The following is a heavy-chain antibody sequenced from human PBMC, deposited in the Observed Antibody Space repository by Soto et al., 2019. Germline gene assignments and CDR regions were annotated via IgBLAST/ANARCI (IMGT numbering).Heavy chain of an antibody. D-gene: IGHD6-13*01. V-gene: IGHV3-48*03. CDR3: ATTSPKYSSSWYWAYDY. CDR2: ISSSGSTI. CDR1: GFTFSSYE. Sequence: GGSLRLSCAASGFTFSSYEMNWVRQAPGKGLEWVSYISSSGSTIYYADSVKGRFTISRDNAKNSLYLQMNSLRAEDTAVYYCATTSPKYSSSWYWAYDYWGQGTLVTVSS. J-gene: IGHJ4*02.